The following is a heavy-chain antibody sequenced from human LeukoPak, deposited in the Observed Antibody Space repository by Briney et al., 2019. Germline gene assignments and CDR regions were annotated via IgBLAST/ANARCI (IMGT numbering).Heavy chain of an antibody. CDR1: GFTFSSYG. Sequence: GGSLRLSCAASGFTFSSYGTHWVRQAPGKGLEWVAVISYDGSNKYYADSVKGRFTISRDNSKNTLYLQMNSLRAEDTAVYYCANLAMVRGAPAHGMDVWGQGTTVTVSS. CDR3: ANLAMVRGAPAHGMDV. CDR2: ISYDGSNK. V-gene: IGHV3-30*18. J-gene: IGHJ6*02. D-gene: IGHD3-10*01.